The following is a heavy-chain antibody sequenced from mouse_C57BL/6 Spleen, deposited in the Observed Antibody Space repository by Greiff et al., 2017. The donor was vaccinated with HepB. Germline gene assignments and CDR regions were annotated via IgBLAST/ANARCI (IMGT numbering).Heavy chain of an antibody. CDR3: VRASFYYDYDVGFAY. D-gene: IGHD2-4*01. V-gene: IGHV10-3*01. CDR1: GFTFNTYA. Sequence: EVQRVESGGGLVQPKGSLKLSCAASGFTFNTYAMHWVRQAPGKGLEWVARIRSKSSNYATYYADSVKDRFTISRDDSQSMLYLQMNNLKTEDTAMYYCVRASFYYDYDVGFAYWGQGTLVTVSA. J-gene: IGHJ3*01. CDR2: IRSKSSNYAT.